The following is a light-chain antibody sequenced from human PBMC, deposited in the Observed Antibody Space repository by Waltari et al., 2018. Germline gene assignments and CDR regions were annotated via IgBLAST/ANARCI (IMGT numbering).Light chain of an antibody. CDR2: GAS. Sequence: EIVLTHSPGPLSLSPGERATLSSRASLSVSSSYLAWYHKKPGQAPRLLFYGASSRATGIPDRFSGSGSAKDFTLTISRLEPEDFAVYYCRTNGSALRTFGPGTKVEI. V-gene: IGKV3-20*01. CDR3: RTNGSALRT. J-gene: IGKJ1*01. CDR1: LSVSSSY.